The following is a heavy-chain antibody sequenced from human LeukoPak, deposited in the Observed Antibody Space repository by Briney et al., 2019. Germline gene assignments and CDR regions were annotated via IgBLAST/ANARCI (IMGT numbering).Heavy chain of an antibody. V-gene: IGHV4-61*02. D-gene: IGHD3-10*01. CDR3: ARTGSYHESFDY. J-gene: IGHJ4*02. CDR1: DYSISSGYGYY. Sequence: SETLSLTCTVSDYSISSGYGYYWSWIRQPAGKGLEWIGRIYTSGSTNYNPSLKSRVTISVDTSKNQFSLKLSSVTAADTAVYYCARTGSYHESFDYWGQGTLVTVSS. CDR2: IYTSGST.